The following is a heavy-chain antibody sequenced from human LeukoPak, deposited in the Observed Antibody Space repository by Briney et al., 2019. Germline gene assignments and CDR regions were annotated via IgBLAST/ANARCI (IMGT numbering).Heavy chain of an antibody. CDR2: IKQDGSVM. CDR3: TKGLTRADS. CDR1: GFALSASY. V-gene: IGHV3-7*01. J-gene: IGHJ4*02. Sequence: QSGGSLRLSCAASGFALSASYMNWVRQALGKGLEWVANIKQDGSVMNYVDSVKGRFTISRDNAKNSLSLQMNNLRAEDTAVYYCTKGLTRADSWGPGTLVTVSS.